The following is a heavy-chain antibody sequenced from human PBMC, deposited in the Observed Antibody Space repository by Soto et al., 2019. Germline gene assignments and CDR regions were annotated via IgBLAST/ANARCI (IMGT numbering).Heavy chain of an antibody. CDR2: ISSSSIYT. Sequence: EVQLVESGGGLVKPGGSLRLSCVVSGFTFSSYGMNWVRQAPGKGLEWVSSISSSSIYTYYADSVKGRFTISRDNAKNSVYLQMHSLRAEDTAVYYCAIDFKESQYYDSCVDVWGTGTRVTVPS. J-gene: IGHJ6*03. D-gene: IGHD3-10*01. CDR3: AIDFKESQYYDSCVDV. CDR1: GFTFSSYG. V-gene: IGHV3-21*01.